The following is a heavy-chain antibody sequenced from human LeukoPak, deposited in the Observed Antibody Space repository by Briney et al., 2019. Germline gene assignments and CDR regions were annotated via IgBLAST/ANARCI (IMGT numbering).Heavy chain of an antibody. CDR1: GGTFSSYA. D-gene: IGHD7-27*01. Sequence: SVKVSCKASGGTFSSYAISWVRQAPGQGLEWMGRIIPILGIANYAQKFQGRVTITADKSTSTAYMELSSLRSEDTAVYYCARDPSRLVTGASDYWGQGTLVTVSS. CDR3: ARDPSRLVTGASDY. CDR2: IIPILGIA. V-gene: IGHV1-69*04. J-gene: IGHJ4*02.